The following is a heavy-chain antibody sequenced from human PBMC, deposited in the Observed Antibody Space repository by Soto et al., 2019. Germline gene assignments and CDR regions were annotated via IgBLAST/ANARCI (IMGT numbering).Heavy chain of an antibody. D-gene: IGHD1-1*01. CDR3: ARGRYGDY. J-gene: IGHJ4*02. CDR2: ISAHNGNT. V-gene: IGHV1-18*01. Sequence: QVHLVQSGAEVKKPGASVKVSCKASGYTFTSYGITWVRQAPGQGLEWMGWISAHNGNTDYAQKLQGRVIVTRDTSTNTAYMELRSLRSDDTAVYYGARGRYGDYWGQGALVTVSS. CDR1: GYTFTSYG.